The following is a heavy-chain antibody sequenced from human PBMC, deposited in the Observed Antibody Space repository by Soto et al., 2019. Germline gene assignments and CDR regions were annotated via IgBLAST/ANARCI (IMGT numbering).Heavy chain of an antibody. V-gene: IGHV4-31*03. CDR3: ARAAHYSSPFRWFDP. Sequence: SQTLSLTCTVSGGSISSGGYYWSWIRQHPGKGLEWIGYIYYSGSTYYNPSLKSRVTISVDTSKNQFSLKLSSVTAADTAVYYCARAAHYSSPFRWFDPWGQGTLVTVSS. D-gene: IGHD6-13*01. CDR1: GGSISSGGYY. CDR2: IYYSGST. J-gene: IGHJ5*02.